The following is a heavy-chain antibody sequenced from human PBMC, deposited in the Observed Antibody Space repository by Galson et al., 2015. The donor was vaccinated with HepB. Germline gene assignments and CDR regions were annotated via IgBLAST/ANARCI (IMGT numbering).Heavy chain of an antibody. V-gene: IGHV3-23*01. CDR2: ITGSSHEI. D-gene: IGHD5-18*01. J-gene: IGHJ5*02. CDR3: AKDAVRGGDGYAYNWCDP. Sequence: SLRLSCAASGFNFGDFGMSWVRQAPGKGPEWVSTITGSSHEINYADSVRGCFTISRDNSKSTLFLQMDSLRAEDTAIYYCAKDAVRGGDGYAYNWCDPWGQGSLVTVSS. CDR1: GFNFGDFG.